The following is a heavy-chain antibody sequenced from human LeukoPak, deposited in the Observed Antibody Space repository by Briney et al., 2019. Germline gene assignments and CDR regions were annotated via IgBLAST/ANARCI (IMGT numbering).Heavy chain of an antibody. J-gene: IGHJ6*02. CDR3: ARDRRGYSYYYYGMDV. CDR1: GGSISSGGYY. CDR2: IYYSGST. D-gene: IGHD5-18*01. Sequence: SETLSLTCTVSGGSISSGGYYWSWIRQHPGKGLEWIRYIYYSGSTYYNPSLKSRVTISVDTSKNQFSLKLSSVTAADTAVYYCARDRRGYSYYYYGMDVWGQGTTVTVSS. V-gene: IGHV4-31*03.